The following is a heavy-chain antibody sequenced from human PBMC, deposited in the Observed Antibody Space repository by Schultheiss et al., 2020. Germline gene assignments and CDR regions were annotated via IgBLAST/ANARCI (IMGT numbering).Heavy chain of an antibody. CDR2: ISWNSGSI. Sequence: GGSLRLSCAASGFTFSSYAMHWVRQAPGKGLEWVSGISWNSGSIGYADSVKGRFTISRDNSKNTLYLQMNSLRAEDTAVYYCARDLRYYGSGSRDYWGQGTLVTVSS. CDR3: ARDLRYYGSGSRDY. J-gene: IGHJ4*02. V-gene: IGHV3-9*01. CDR1: GFTFSSYA. D-gene: IGHD3-10*01.